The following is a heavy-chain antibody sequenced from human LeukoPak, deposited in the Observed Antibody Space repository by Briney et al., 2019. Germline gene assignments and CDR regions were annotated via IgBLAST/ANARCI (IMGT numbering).Heavy chain of an antibody. D-gene: IGHD5-18*01. CDR2: IYHTGSS. J-gene: IGHJ4*02. CDR1: GGSISSHF. CDR3: VRIVGYTYGYVDY. V-gene: IGHV4-59*08. Sequence: SDTLSLTCTVSGGSISSHFWSWIRQPPGKGLECIGNIYHTGSSYQSPSLKSRVTISVDTSKNQFSLKLSSVTAADTAVYYCVRIVGYTYGYVDYWGQGTLVTVSS.